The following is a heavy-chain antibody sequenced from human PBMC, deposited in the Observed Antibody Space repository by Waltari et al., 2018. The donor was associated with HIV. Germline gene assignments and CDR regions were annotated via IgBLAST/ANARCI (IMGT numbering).Heavy chain of an antibody. V-gene: IGHV3-74*01. CDR3: ARASHYIEFSTFDGDYYFDF. Sequence: VQLVESGGGSIKTGGSLRLYWAASGFSVRNHWRDWVRQGPGKGLVWVARINSDGSSRNYADAVKGRFVISRDNARNTVYLQLNNLKVEDTAVYFCARASHYIEFSTFDGDYYFDFWGRGTRVAVSS. D-gene: IGHD3-3*02. CDR1: GFSVRNHW. CDR2: INSDGSSR. J-gene: IGHJ4*02.